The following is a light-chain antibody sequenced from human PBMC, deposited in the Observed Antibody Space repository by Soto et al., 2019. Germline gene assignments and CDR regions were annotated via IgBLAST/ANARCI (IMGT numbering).Light chain of an antibody. Sequence: DIQMTQSPSTLSASVGDRVTITCRASQSISSWLAWYQQKPGKAPNLRIYKASSLESGVPSRFSGSASGTEFTITISSLKPDDFAAYYCQQYNSYPWTFGQGTKVEIK. CDR1: QSISSW. J-gene: IGKJ1*01. CDR3: QQYNSYPWT. CDR2: KAS. V-gene: IGKV1-5*03.